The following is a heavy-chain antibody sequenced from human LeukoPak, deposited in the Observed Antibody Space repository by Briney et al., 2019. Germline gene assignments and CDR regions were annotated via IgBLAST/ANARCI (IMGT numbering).Heavy chain of an antibody. V-gene: IGHV1-2*02. CDR1: VYTFTGYY. CDR2: INPDSGAT. Sequence: GASVKVSCKTSVYTFTGYYMHWVRQAPGHGLEWLAWINPDSGATNFAQKFQDRVTMTRDTSISTAYMELSSLRSDDTAVYYCATSSHYSPMEYWGQGTLVTVSS. CDR3: ATSSHYSPMEY. J-gene: IGHJ4*02. D-gene: IGHD2-21*01.